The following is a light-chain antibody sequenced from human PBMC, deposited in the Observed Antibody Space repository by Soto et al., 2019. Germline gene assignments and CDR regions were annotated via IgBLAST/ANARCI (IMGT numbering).Light chain of an antibody. V-gene: IGKV3-15*01. CDR1: QSVSSN. Sequence: EIVMTQSPATLSVSPGERATLSCRASQSVSSNLAWYQQKPGQAPRLLIYGASTRATGIPARFIGSGSGTEFTLTISSLQSEYFAVYYCQHFNNWTPWTFGQGTTVEIK. J-gene: IGKJ1*01. CDR2: GAS. CDR3: QHFNNWTPWT.